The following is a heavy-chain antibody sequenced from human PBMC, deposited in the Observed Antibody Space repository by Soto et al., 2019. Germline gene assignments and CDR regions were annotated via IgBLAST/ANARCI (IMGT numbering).Heavy chain of an antibody. V-gene: IGHV3-23*01. D-gene: IGHD6-13*01. Sequence: GGSLRLSCAASGFTFSSYALSWVRQAPGTGLEWVSAISGSGGSTYYADSVKGRFTISRDNAKNSLHLQMNSLRAEDTAVYYCTRDASRDSSARGWFDPWGPGTLVTVSS. CDR2: ISGSGGST. J-gene: IGHJ5*02. CDR1: GFTFSSYA. CDR3: TRDASRDSSARGWFDP.